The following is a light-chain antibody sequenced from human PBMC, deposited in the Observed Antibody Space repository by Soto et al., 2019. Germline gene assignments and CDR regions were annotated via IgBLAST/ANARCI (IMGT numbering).Light chain of an antibody. CDR3: LQHDLYPRT. Sequence: DIQMTQSPSSLSASVGDRVTITCRASQGIRNDLAWYQQKPEKAPRRLISAASSLQSGVPSRFSGSGSGTEFPLTISSLQPEDFATYYCLQHDLYPRTFGQGTKVE. V-gene: IGKV1-17*01. CDR1: QGIRND. CDR2: AAS. J-gene: IGKJ1*01.